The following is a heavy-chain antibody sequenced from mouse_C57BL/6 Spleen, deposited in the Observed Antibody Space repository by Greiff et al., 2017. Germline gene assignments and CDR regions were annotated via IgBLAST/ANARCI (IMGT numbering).Heavy chain of an antibody. Sequence: QVQLQQPGAELVMPGASVKLSCKASGYTFTSYWMHWVKQRPGQGLEWIGEIDPSDSYTNYNQKFKGKSTLTVDKSSSTAYMQLSSLTSEDSAVYYCASAYYSNRYWYFDVWGTGTTVTVSS. D-gene: IGHD2-5*01. CDR1: GYTFTSYW. CDR3: ASAYYSNRYWYFDV. J-gene: IGHJ1*03. CDR2: IDPSDSYT. V-gene: IGHV1-69*01.